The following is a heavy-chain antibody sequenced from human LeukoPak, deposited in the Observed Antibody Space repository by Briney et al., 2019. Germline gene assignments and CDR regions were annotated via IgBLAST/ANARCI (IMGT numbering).Heavy chain of an antibody. J-gene: IGHJ4*02. D-gene: IGHD5-18*01. CDR2: ISGDGGST. V-gene: IGHV3-43*02. Sequence: GGSLRLSCAASGFTFDDYAMHWVRQAPGKGLEWVSLISGDGGSTYYADSVKGRFTISRDNSKNSLYLQMNSLRTEDSALYYCGYQNADTAMVFDYWGQGTLVTVSS. CDR1: GFTFDDYA. CDR3: GYQNADTAMVFDY.